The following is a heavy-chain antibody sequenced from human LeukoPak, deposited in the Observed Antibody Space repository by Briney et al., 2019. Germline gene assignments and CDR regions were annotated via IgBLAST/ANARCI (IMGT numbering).Heavy chain of an antibody. V-gene: IGHV3-21*05. Sequence: GGYLRLSCAASGFTVSSNYMTWVRQAPGKGLEWVSHIRSNGADIRYADSVTGRFTISRDDAKNSLFLQMNSLRAEDTAVYYCARDKDWAFDYWGQGTLVTVSS. J-gene: IGHJ4*02. D-gene: IGHD3/OR15-3a*01. CDR2: IRSNGADI. CDR3: ARDKDWAFDY. CDR1: GFTVSSNY.